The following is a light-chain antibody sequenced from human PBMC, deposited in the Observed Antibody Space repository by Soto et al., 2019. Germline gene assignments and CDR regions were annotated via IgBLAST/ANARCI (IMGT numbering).Light chain of an antibody. CDR3: QEYGRSPWT. V-gene: IGKV3-20*01. CDR1: QSVTSNY. J-gene: IGKJ1*01. CDR2: GIS. Sequence: VITQSPTTRSVSPGEGSTLSCRASQSVTSNYLAWYQQKPGKAPRVLIHGISNRATGVPDRFSGSGSGADFTLTISRLEPEDFAVYYCQEYGRSPWTFGEGTKGDIK.